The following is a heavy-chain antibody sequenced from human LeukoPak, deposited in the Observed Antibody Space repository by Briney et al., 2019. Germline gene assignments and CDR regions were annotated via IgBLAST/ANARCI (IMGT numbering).Heavy chain of an antibody. V-gene: IGHV3-9*01. CDR1: GFTFDAYA. Sequence: SLRLSCAASGFTFDAYAMHWVRQAPGKGLEWVSGISWNSGSIGYADSVKGRFTISRGNAKNSLYLQMNSLRAEDTALYYCAKDILRGGKNYYYGMDVWGQGTRVTVSS. CDR2: ISWNSGSI. D-gene: IGHD2-15*01. J-gene: IGHJ6*02. CDR3: AKDILRGGKNYYYGMDV.